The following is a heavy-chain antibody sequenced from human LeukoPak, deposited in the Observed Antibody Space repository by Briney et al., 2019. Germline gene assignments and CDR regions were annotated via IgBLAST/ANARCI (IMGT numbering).Heavy chain of an antibody. D-gene: IGHD5-18*01. CDR3: DRTIQLWTYFDY. Sequence: SRALFLTCSVSGGSIISCDCYGSGIRQPPGEGLECIRYIYYTGRTYYHPSLKSRVAISVDTSKNQFSMMLSSVTAADNAVYLCDRTIQLWTYFDYWGQGSLVTVSS. CDR1: GGSIISCDCY. V-gene: IGHV4-30-4*08. CDR2: IYYTGRT. J-gene: IGHJ4*02.